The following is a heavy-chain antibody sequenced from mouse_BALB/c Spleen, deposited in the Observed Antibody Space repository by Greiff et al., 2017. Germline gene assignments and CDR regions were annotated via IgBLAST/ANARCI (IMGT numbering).Heavy chain of an antibody. D-gene: IGHD2-4*01. Sequence: QVQLKQSGPELVKPGASVRISCKASGYTFTSYYIHWVKQRPGQGLEWIGWIYPGNVNTKYNEKFKGKATLTADKSSSTAYMQLSSLTSEDSAVYFCARFDYDGGGAMDYWGQGTSVTVSS. J-gene: IGHJ4*01. CDR3: ARFDYDGGGAMDY. CDR1: GYTFTSYY. V-gene: IGHV1S56*01. CDR2: IYPGNVNT.